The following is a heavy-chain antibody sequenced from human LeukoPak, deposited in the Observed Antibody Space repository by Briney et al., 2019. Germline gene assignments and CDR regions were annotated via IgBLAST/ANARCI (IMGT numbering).Heavy chain of an antibody. V-gene: IGHV3-23*01. J-gene: IGHJ4*02. D-gene: IGHD4-17*01. Sequence: PGESVRLSCAASGFSFTNYALSWVRQAPGKGLEWVAAIAGRGTATYYADSAKGRFTISKDISKNTVYLQMNSLRVDDTAIYYCARGSYGEHDYWGQGPLVPVSS. CDR2: IAGRGTAT. CDR1: GFSFTNYA. CDR3: ARGSYGEHDY.